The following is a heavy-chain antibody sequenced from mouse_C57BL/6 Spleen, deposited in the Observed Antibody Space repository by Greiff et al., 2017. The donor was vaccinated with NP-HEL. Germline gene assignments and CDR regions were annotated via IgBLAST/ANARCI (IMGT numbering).Heavy chain of an antibody. CDR1: GFSLTSYG. Sequence: VNVVESGPGLVQPSQSLSITCTVSGFSLTSYGVHWVRQSPGKGLEWLGVIWRGGSTDYNAAFMSRLSITKDNSKSQVFFKMNSLQADDTAIYYCAKNGLSEGYFDVWGTGTTVTVSS. CDR2: IWRGGST. V-gene: IGHV2-5*01. CDR3: AKNGLSEGYFDV. D-gene: IGHD6-2*01. J-gene: IGHJ1*03.